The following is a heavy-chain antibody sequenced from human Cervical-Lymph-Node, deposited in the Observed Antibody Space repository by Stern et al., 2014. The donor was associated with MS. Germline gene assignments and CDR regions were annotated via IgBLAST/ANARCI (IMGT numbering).Heavy chain of an antibody. J-gene: IGHJ4*02. V-gene: IGHV1-2*06. CDR1: GYTFSVYY. Sequence: QVQLVQSGADVKKPGASVKVSCKASGYTFSVYYMHWVRQAPGQGLEWMGRIDPNNGGTNYAHSFQGRVTMTRDTSISTAYMELSRLRSDDTAVYYCARGTAARPFDHWGQGTLVTVSS. CDR2: IDPNNGGT. CDR3: ARGTAARPFDH. D-gene: IGHD6-6*01.